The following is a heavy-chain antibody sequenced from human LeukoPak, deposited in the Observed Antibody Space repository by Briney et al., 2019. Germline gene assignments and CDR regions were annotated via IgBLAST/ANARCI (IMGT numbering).Heavy chain of an antibody. V-gene: IGHV3-48*03. CDR3: AKRGDYFDY. Sequence: GGSLRLSCAASGFTFSSYEMNWVRQAPGKGLEWVSYISSSGSTIYYADSVKGRFTISRDNSKNTLYLQMNSLRAEDTAVYYCAKRGDYFDYWGQGTLVTVSS. J-gene: IGHJ4*02. CDR1: GFTFSSYE. CDR2: ISSSGSTI.